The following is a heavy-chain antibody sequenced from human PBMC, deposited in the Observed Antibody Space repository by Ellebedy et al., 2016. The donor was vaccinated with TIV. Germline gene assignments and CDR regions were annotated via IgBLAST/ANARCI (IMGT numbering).Heavy chain of an antibody. Sequence: ASVKVSCXASGYTFTSYGISWVRQAPGQGLEWMGWISAYNGNTNYAQKFQGRVTMTTDTSTSTAYMELRSLRSDDTAVYYCARDGNPFELVVVIEYWGQGTLVTVSS. V-gene: IGHV1-18*01. CDR2: ISAYNGNT. CDR1: GYTFTSYG. D-gene: IGHD2-21*01. CDR3: ARDGNPFELVVVIEY. J-gene: IGHJ4*02.